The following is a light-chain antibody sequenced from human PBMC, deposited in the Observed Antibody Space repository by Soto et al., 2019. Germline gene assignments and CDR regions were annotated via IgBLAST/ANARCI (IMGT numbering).Light chain of an antibody. CDR1: QSFSSW. Sequence: DIQMTQSPSTLSASVGDRVTITCRASQSFSSWLAWYQQKPGKAPKVLIYDASSLESGVPSRFSGSGSGTEFTLTISSLQADDSATYYCQQYDHYPWTFGQGTKVDIK. V-gene: IGKV1-5*01. J-gene: IGKJ1*01. CDR3: QQYDHYPWT. CDR2: DAS.